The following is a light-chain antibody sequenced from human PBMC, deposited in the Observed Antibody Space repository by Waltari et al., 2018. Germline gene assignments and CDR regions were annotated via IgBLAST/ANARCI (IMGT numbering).Light chain of an antibody. Sequence: DIQMTQSPSSLSASVGDSVTTTCRARQTIRTYLNWYQQTAGKAPKLLIYAASALQSGAPSRFRGSGSGTDFTLTITSLQPEDFATYYCHQSHTVPHTFGQGTKLEIK. CDR2: AAS. V-gene: IGKV1-39*01. CDR1: QTIRTY. CDR3: HQSHTVPHT. J-gene: IGKJ2*01.